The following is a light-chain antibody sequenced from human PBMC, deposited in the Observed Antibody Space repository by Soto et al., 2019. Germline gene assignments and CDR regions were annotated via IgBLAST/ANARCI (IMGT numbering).Light chain of an antibody. CDR3: SSYTSSPTKV. Sequence: QSALSQPPSVSGCPGQSITISCTGTKNDIGDYNYVSWYQQHPGKAPTLLIYEVANRPSGVSNRFSGSKSGNTASLTISGLQAEDEADYYCSSYTSSPTKVFGTGTKVTVL. CDR1: KNDIGDYNY. V-gene: IGLV2-14*01. J-gene: IGLJ1*01. CDR2: EVA.